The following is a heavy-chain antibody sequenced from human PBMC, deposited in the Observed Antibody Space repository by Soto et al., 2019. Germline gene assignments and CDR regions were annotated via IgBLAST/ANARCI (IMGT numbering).Heavy chain of an antibody. CDR3: ARTNSGYDSGAFDI. D-gene: IGHD5-12*01. J-gene: IGHJ3*02. Sequence: GGSLRHSCAASGFTFSSYAMSWVRQAPGKGLEWVSAISGSGGSTYYADSVKGRFTISRDNSKNTLYLQMNSLRAEDTAVYYCARTNSGYDSGAFDIWGQGTMVTVSS. V-gene: IGHV3-23*01. CDR1: GFTFSSYA. CDR2: ISGSGGST.